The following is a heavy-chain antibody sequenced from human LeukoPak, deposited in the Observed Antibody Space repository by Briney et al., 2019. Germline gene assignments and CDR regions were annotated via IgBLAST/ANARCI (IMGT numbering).Heavy chain of an antibody. J-gene: IGHJ5*02. CDR3: VREENWFDP. V-gene: IGHV1-18*01. CDR1: GYTFYYYG. CDR2: VSAYNGNT. Sequence: GASVKISCKASGYTFYYYGISWVRQAPGQGLEWMGWVSAYNGNTNYAQKLQGRVTMTTDTSTSTAYMELRSLRSDDTAVYYCVREENWFDPWGQGTLVTVSS.